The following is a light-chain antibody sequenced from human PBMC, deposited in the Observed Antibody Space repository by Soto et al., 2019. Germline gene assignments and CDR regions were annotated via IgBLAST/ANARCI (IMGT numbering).Light chain of an antibody. Sequence: IRMTHSPSSFSASTVYRFTITVRASQGISSYLAWYQQKPGKAPKLLIYAASTLQSGVPSRFSGSGSGTDFTLTISCLQSEDFATYYCQQYYSYPFTFGQGTRLEIK. J-gene: IGKJ5*01. CDR2: AAS. V-gene: IGKV1-8*01. CDR1: QGISSY. CDR3: QQYYSYPFT.